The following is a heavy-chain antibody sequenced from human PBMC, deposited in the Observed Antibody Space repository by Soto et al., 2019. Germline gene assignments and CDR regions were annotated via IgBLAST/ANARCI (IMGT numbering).Heavy chain of an antibody. CDR3: ARGTSHYYYAHVWY. J-gene: IGHJ4*02. V-gene: IGHV3-7*03. CDR1: GSTFSSYW. CDR2: IQHDGRET. Sequence: GGSLRLSCGASGSTFSSYWMSWVRQAPGKALECVANIQHDGRETFYVDSVKGRFTISRDNSNNTLYLQMDGLGVEDTAVYYCARGTSHYYYAHVWYWGLGALVTVSS. D-gene: IGHD3-16*01.